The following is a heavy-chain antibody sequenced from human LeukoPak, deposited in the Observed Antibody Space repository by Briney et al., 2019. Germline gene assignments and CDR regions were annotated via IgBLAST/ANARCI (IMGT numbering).Heavy chain of an antibody. CDR2: TWYDGSNK. D-gene: IGHD6-13*01. CDR1: GFTFRSHG. CDR3: ARDRAAARMDV. J-gene: IGHJ6*04. V-gene: IGHV3-33*01. Sequence: GGSLRLSCAASGFTFRSHGMHWVRQAPGKGLEWVAITWYDGSNKYYADSVKGRFTISRDNSKNTLYLQMNSLRAEDTAVYYCARDRAAARMDVWGKGTTVTVSS.